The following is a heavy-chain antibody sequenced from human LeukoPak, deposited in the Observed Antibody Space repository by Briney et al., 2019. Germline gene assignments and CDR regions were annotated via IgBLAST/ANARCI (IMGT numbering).Heavy chain of an antibody. V-gene: IGHV3-23*01. D-gene: IGHD3-16*01. CDR2: ISGSGGST. CDR3: AKARGSRDYFDY. CDR1: GFTFSSYG. Sequence: PGGSLRLPCAASGFTFSSYGMSWVRQAPGKGLEWVSAISGSGGSTYYADSVKGRFTISRDNSKNTLYLQMNSLRAEDTAVYYCAKARGSRDYFDYWGQGTLVTVSS. J-gene: IGHJ4*02.